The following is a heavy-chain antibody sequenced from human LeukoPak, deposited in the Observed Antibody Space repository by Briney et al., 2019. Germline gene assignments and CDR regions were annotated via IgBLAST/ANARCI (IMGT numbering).Heavy chain of an antibody. V-gene: IGHV3-23*01. CDR3: ARGIDYPTDNYYFDY. Sequence: SGGSLRLSCAASGFTFGSSAMSWVRQAPGKGPEWVSTFSRSGPDTYYADSVKGRFTIFRDNSKNTLYLQMNSLRAEDTAVYYCARGIDYPTDNYYFDYWGQGTLVTVSS. J-gene: IGHJ4*02. D-gene: IGHD4-11*01. CDR1: GFTFGSSA. CDR2: FSRSGPDT.